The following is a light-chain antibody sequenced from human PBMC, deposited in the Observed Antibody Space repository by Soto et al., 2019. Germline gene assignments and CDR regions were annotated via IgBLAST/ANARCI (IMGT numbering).Light chain of an antibody. J-gene: IGKJ1*01. Sequence: DIVMTQSPDSLAVSLGERATINCKSSQSVLYSSNNKNYLAWYQQKPGQPPKLLIYWASTRESGVPDRFSGSGSGTDFTLTISSLQAEDVAVYSWWGPWTFGQGTKVEIK. CDR1: QSVLYSSNNKNY. CDR2: WAS. V-gene: IGKV4-1*01. CDR3: WGPWT.